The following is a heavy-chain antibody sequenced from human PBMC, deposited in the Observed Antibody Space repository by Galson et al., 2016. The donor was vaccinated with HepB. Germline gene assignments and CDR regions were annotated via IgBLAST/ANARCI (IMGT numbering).Heavy chain of an antibody. J-gene: IGHJ4*02. CDR2: LYGGGGT. CDR3: VGYGGNSV. D-gene: IGHD4-23*01. V-gene: IGHV3-53*01. CDR1: GFRVSAHH. Sequence: SLRLSCAVSGFRVSAHHVGWFRQAPGKGLECVSVLYGGGGTYHTDSVKGRFSVSRDNSKNIVYLQMNSLRADDTAVYYCVGYGGNSVWGQGILVTVSS.